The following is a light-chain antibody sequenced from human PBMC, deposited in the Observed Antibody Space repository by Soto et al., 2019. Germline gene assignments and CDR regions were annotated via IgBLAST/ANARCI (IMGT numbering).Light chain of an antibody. CDR3: SSYAGSNNYVV. CDR1: SSDVGGYNY. V-gene: IGLV2-8*01. Sequence: SVLTQPPSASGSPGQSVTISCTGTSSDVGGYNYVSWYQHHPGKAPKLMIYEVSKRPSGVPDRFSGSKSGNTASLTVSGLQAEDDADYYCSSYAGSNNYVVFGGGTKLTVL. J-gene: IGLJ2*01. CDR2: EVS.